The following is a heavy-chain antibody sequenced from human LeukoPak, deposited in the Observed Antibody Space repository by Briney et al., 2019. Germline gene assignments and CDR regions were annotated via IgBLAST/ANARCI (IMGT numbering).Heavy chain of an antibody. Sequence: GGSLRLSCAASGFTFSSYGIHWVRQAPGKGLEWVAVIWYDRSKKYYADSVKGRFTISRDNSKNTVDLQMDSLRAEDTAVYYCAKGQYTGTSFFDYWGQGTLVTVSS. CDR1: GFTFSSYG. CDR2: IWYDRSKK. CDR3: AKGQYTGTSFFDY. D-gene: IGHD1-26*01. J-gene: IGHJ4*02. V-gene: IGHV3-33*06.